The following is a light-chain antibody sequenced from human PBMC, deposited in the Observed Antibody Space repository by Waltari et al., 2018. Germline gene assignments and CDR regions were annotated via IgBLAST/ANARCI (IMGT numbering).Light chain of an antibody. CDR2: KVS. CDR3: MQGTEWPRT. Sequence: DVVMTQSPLSLPVTLGQSASISCRSSQSLVHSDGNTYLNWFQQRPGQSPRRLIYKVSRRDSGVPDRFSGSGSGTDFTLKISRVGAADVGVYYCMQGTEWPRTFGQGTKVQIK. J-gene: IGKJ1*01. V-gene: IGKV2-30*02. CDR1: QSLVHSDGNTY.